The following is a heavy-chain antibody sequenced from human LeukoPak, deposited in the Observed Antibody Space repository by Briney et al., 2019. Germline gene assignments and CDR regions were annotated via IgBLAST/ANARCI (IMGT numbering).Heavy chain of an antibody. CDR2: IYSGGST. J-gene: IGHJ4*02. Sequence: GGSLRLSCAASGFTVSSNYMSWVRQAPGKGLEWVSVIYSGGSTYYADSGKGRFTISRDNSKNTLYLQMNSLRAEDTAVYYCARAIIDIVATIYFDYWGQGTLVTVSS. CDR3: ARAIIDIVATIYFDY. V-gene: IGHV3-53*01. D-gene: IGHD5-12*01. CDR1: GFTVSSNY.